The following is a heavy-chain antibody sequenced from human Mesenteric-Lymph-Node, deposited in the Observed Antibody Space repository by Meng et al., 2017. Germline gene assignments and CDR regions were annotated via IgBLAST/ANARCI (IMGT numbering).Heavy chain of an antibody. D-gene: IGHD3-10*01. CDR2: ISYDGSNK. V-gene: IGHV3-30*07. CDR1: GFTFSSYA. Sequence: GESLKISCAASGFTFSSYAMHWVRQAPGKGLEWVAVISYDGSNKYYADSVKGRFTISRDNSKNTLYLQMNSLRAEDTAVYYCAKDIPGSGRGIWDVRGQGTTITVSS. CDR3: AKDIPGSGRGIWDV. J-gene: IGHJ6*02.